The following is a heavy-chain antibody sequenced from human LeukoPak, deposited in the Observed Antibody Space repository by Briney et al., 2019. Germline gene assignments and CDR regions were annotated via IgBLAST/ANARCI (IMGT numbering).Heavy chain of an antibody. V-gene: IGHV4-4*09. D-gene: IGHD6-6*01. CDR2: IYTSGST. CDR3: ARHVSSSRHHRLYYYMDV. J-gene: IGHJ6*03. CDR1: GGSISSYY. Sequence: SETLSLTCTVSGGSISSYYWSWIRRPPGKGLEWIGYIYTSGSTNYNPSLKSRVTISVDTSKNQFSLKLSSVTAADTAVYYCARHVSSSRHHRLYYYMDVWGKGTTVTVSS.